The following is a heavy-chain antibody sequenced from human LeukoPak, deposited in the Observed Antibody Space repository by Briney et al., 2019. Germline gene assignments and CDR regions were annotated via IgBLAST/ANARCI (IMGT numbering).Heavy chain of an antibody. CDR3: ARRWSPYYYYYMDV. J-gene: IGHJ6*03. CDR1: GGSISSSSYY. Sequence: PSETLSLTCTVSGGSISSSSYYWGWIRQPPGKGLEWIGSIYYSGSTYYNPSLKSRVTISVDTSKNQFSLKLSSVTAADTAVYYCARRWSPYYYYYMDVWGKGTTVTVSS. V-gene: IGHV4-39*07. CDR2: IYYSGST. D-gene: IGHD5-24*01.